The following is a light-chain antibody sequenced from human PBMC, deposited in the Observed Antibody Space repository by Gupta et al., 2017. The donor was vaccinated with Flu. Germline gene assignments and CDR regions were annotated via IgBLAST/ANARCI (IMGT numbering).Light chain of an antibody. J-gene: IGKJ1*01. V-gene: IGKV2-28*01. CDR3: RQEYKTPWT. CDR1: QSIQYSNGNNY. CDR2: LAS. Sequence: EIKITEAPPSVTVAPRGPGSNSCSSRQSIQYSNGNNYLDWHLQKPGQSPQLLIYLASYRASWVPDGFSGSWSVTEFTPGISSVEADDVVVYYCRQEYKTPWTFGQGTKVEIK.